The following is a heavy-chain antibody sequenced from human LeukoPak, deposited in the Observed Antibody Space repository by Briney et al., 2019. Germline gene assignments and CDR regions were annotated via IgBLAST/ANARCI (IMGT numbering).Heavy chain of an antibody. CDR3: ARGFMGNLNWFDP. D-gene: IGHD4-23*01. V-gene: IGHV4-34*01. J-gene: IGHJ5*02. Sequence: SETLSLTCAVYGGSFSGYYWSWIRQPPGKGLEWIGEINHSGSTNYNPSLKSRVTLSVDTSKNQFSLKLSSVTAADTAVYYCARGFMGNLNWFDPWGEGTLVTVSS. CDR2: INHSGST. CDR1: GGSFSGYY.